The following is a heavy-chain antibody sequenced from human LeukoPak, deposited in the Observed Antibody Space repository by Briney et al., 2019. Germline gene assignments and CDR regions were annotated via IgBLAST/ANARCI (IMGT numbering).Heavy chain of an antibody. D-gene: IGHD1-26*01. J-gene: IGHJ3*02. V-gene: IGHV3-23*02. CDR2: ISVSGPVT. CDR1: GFIFSTYA. CDR3: AKLGYNGSYYGGLDAFDI. Sequence: GGSLRLSCAASGFIFSTYAMTCVRQAPGKGLEWCSLISVSGPVTYSVDSVKGRFAISRDNSKKTLYLQMTRLRADDTALYYCAKLGYNGSYYGGLDAFDIWGQGTVVTVSS.